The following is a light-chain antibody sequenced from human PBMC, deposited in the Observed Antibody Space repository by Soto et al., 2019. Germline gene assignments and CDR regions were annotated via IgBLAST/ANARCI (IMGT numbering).Light chain of an antibody. V-gene: IGKV1-6*01. J-gene: IGKJ1*01. Sequence: IHMTQSQSSRSASVGYRVTITCRASQGIRSDLGWFQQKPGKAPRLLISAASILQSGVPSRFSGSGSGTDFTLTISSLQPEDVASYYCLQDYTYPWTFGQGTKVDIK. CDR2: AAS. CDR3: LQDYTYPWT. CDR1: QGIRSD.